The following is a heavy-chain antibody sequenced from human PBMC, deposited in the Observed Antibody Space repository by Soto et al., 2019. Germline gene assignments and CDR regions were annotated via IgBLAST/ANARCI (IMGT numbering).Heavy chain of an antibody. CDR3: ARVTYYYDSSGYYPLYYFDY. D-gene: IGHD3-22*01. CDR1: GGSISSGCYY. J-gene: IGHJ4*02. V-gene: IGHV4-31*03. Sequence: SETLSLTCTVSGGSISSGCYYWSWIRQHPGKGLEWIGYIYYSGSTYYNPSLKSRVTISVDTSKNQFSLKLSSVTAADTAVYYCARVTYYYDSSGYYPLYYFDYWGQGTLVTVSS. CDR2: IYYSGST.